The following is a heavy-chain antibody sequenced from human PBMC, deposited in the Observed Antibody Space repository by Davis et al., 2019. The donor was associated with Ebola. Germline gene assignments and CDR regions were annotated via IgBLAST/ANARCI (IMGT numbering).Heavy chain of an antibody. D-gene: IGHD3-3*01. V-gene: IGHV3-48*03. CDR1: GFTFSSYE. CDR3: ARDTETYYDFWSGYPTPYYGMDV. CDR2: ISSSGSTI. Sequence: GESLKISCAASGFTFSSYEMNWVRQAPGKGLEWVSYISSSGSTIYYADSVKGRFTISRDNAKNSLYLQMNSLRAEDTAVYYCARDTETYYDFWSGYPTPYYGMDVWGQGTTVTVSS. J-gene: IGHJ6*02.